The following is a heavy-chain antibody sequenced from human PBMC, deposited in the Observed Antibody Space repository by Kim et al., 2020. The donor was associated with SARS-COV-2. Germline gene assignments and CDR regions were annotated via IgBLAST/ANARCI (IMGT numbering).Heavy chain of an antibody. V-gene: IGHV4-59*01. CDR3: ARDRRYFDY. Sequence: SGSTNHNPSLKSRVTIAVDASKNQFSLKLSSVAAADTAVYYCARDRRYFDYWGQGTLVTVSS. J-gene: IGHJ4*02. D-gene: IGHD6-6*01. CDR2: SGST.